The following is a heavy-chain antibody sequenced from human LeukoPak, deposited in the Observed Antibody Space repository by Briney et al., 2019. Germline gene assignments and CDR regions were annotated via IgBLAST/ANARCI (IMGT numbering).Heavy chain of an antibody. Sequence: ASVKVSCKASGYTFTSYGISWVRQAPGQGLEWMGWISAYNGNTNYAQKLQGRVTMTRDTSISTAYMELSRLRSDDTAVYYCARGGWVRGVITRDGLNYWGQGTLVTVSS. CDR1: GYTFTSYG. J-gene: IGHJ4*02. CDR2: ISAYNGNT. D-gene: IGHD3-10*01. CDR3: ARGGWVRGVITRDGLNY. V-gene: IGHV1-18*01.